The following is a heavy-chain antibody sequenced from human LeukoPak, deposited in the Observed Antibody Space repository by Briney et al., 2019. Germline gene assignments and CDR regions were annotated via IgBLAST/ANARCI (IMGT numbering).Heavy chain of an antibody. Sequence: PSETLSLTCAVYGGSFSDCYWSWIRQPPGKGLEWIGEINHSGSTNYNPSLKSRVTISVDTSKNQFSLKLSSVTAADTAVYYCARDGRIRFPFTNWIDPWGQGTLVTVST. CDR2: INHSGST. CDR3: ARDGRIRFPFTNWIDP. D-gene: IGHD3-3*01. J-gene: IGHJ5*02. CDR1: GGSFSDCY. V-gene: IGHV4-34*01.